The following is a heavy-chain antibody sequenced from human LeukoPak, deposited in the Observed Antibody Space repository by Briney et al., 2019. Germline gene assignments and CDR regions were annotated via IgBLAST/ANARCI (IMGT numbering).Heavy chain of an antibody. CDR2: ISSSSSYI. J-gene: IGHJ4*02. CDR3: ARAPVSGSYHFDY. D-gene: IGHD1-26*01. V-gene: IGHV3-21*01. Sequence: GGSLRLSCAASGFTFSSYSMNWVRQAPGKGLEWVSSISSSSSYIYYADSVKGRFTISRDNAKNSLYPQMNSLRAEDTAVYYCARAPVSGSYHFDYRGQGTLVTVSS. CDR1: GFTFSSYS.